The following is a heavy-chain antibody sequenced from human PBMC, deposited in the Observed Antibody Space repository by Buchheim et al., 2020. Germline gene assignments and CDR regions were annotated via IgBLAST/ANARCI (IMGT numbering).Heavy chain of an antibody. D-gene: IGHD2-15*01. Sequence: EVQLVESGGGLVQSGGSLRLSCVVSRFTFNNSWMSWVRQAPGKGLEWVANINTDGSERYYVDSVKGRFTVSRDNAKNSLYLQMNSLRAEDAAVYYCAKFLHSSTPGGFDYWGQGTL. CDR2: INTDGSER. J-gene: IGHJ4*02. CDR1: RFTFNNSW. CDR3: AKFLHSSTPGGFDY. V-gene: IGHV3-7*01.